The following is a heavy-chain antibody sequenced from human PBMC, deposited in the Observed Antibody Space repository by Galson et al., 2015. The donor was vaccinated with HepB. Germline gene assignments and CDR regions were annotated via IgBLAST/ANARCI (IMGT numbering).Heavy chain of an antibody. Sequence: SLRLSCAASGFTFGSFTMNWVRQAPGKGLEWVSYISSSSYSKYYADSVKGRFTISRDNAKNSLYLQMNSLRAEDTSVYFCARDLWDYWGQGTLVTVSS. CDR3: ARDLWDY. J-gene: IGHJ4*02. V-gene: IGHV3-48*04. CDR1: GFTFGSFT. CDR2: ISSSSYSK.